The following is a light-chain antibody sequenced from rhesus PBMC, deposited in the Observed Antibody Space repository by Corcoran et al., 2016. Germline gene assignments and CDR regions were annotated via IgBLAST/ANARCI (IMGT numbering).Light chain of an antibody. Sequence: DIQMTQSPSSLSASVGDTVTITCRARQGINSFLAWYQQTPGRAPKLLIYKASTFQSGVPSRFSGSGSGTDVTLTVSCLQSEDFATDYCQKYSSSPFPFGPGTKLDIK. CDR3: QKYSSSPFP. V-gene: IGKV1-25*01. CDR2: KAS. J-gene: IGKJ3*01. CDR1: QGINSF.